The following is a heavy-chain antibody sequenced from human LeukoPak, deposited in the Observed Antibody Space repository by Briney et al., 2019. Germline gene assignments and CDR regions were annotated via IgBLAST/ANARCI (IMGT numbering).Heavy chain of an antibody. CDR2: INSDGSWT. D-gene: IGHD2/OR15-2a*01. V-gene: IGHV3-74*01. Sequence: QAGGSLRLSCAASGSYWMHWVRQAPGKGLVRVSHINSDGSWTSYADSVKGRFTISKDNAKNTVYLQMNNLRAEDTAVYYCVSFYETYWGRGTLVTVSS. J-gene: IGHJ4*02. CDR1: GSYW. CDR3: VSFYETY.